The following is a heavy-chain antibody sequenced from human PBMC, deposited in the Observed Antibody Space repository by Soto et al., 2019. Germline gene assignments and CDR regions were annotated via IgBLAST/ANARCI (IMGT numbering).Heavy chain of an antibody. Sequence: GGSLRLSCAASGFTFSSYARTWVRQAQGKGLEWVSSISSGGGTYYADSVKGRFSISRDNSKDTLTLRMNSLRAEDTAIYYCARTYSGSSSPDYWGQGTLVTVSS. CDR2: ISSGGGT. J-gene: IGHJ4*02. CDR1: GFTFSSYA. CDR3: ARTYSGSSSPDY. V-gene: IGHV3-23*01. D-gene: IGHD6-6*01.